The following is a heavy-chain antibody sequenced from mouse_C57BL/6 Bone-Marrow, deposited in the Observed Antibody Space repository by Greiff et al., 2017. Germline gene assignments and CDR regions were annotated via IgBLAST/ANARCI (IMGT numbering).Heavy chain of an antibody. D-gene: IGHD2-3*01. CDR3: ARHDGYFWYFDV. V-gene: IGHV5-6*01. CDR2: ISSGGSYT. CDR1: GFTFSSYG. Sequence: DVHLVESGGDLVKPGGSLKLSCAASGFTFSSYGMSWVRQTPDKRLEWVATISSGGSYTYYPDSVKGRFTISRDNATNTLYLQMSSLKSEDTAMYYCARHDGYFWYFDVGGTGTTVTVSS. J-gene: IGHJ1*03.